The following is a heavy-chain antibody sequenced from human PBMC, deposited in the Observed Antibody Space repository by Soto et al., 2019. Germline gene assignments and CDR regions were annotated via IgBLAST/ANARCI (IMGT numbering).Heavy chain of an antibody. V-gene: IGHV3-30-3*01. CDR3: ARDGVVVTAMRYEPWNWFDP. Sequence: PGGSLRLSCAASGFTFSSYAMHWVRQAPGKGLEWVAVISYDGSNKYYADYVKGRFTISRDNSKNTLYLQMNSLRDEDTDVYYCARDGVVVTAMRYEPWNWFDPWGQGT. J-gene: IGHJ5*02. CDR1: GFTFSSYA. D-gene: IGHD2-21*02. CDR2: ISYDGSNK.